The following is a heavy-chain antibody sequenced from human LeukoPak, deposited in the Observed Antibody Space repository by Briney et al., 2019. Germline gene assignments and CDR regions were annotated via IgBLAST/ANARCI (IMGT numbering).Heavy chain of an antibody. CDR3: AKTQYYDSSGYLFDY. J-gene: IGHJ4*02. D-gene: IGHD3-22*01. V-gene: IGHV3-23*01. Sequence: GGSLRLSCAASGFTFSSYAMSWVRQAPGKGLEWVSAISGSGGSTYYADSVKGRFTISRDNSKNTLYLQMDSLRAEDTAVYYCAKTQYYDSSGYLFDYWGQGTLVTVSS. CDR2: ISGSGGST. CDR1: GFTFSSYA.